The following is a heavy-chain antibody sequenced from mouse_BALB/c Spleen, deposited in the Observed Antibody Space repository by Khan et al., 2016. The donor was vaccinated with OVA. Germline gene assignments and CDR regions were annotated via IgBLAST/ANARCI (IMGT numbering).Heavy chain of an antibody. J-gene: IGHJ2*01. Sequence: EVELVESGGGLVKPGGSLKLSCAASGFTFSSYGMSWVRQTPDKRLELVATINSNGGSTYYPESVKGRFTISRDNAKNTLYLQMSSLKSEDTAMYYCARMARTINGGQGTTLTVSS. CDR2: INSNGGST. CDR1: GFTFSSYG. CDR3: ARMARTIN. V-gene: IGHV5-6-3*01.